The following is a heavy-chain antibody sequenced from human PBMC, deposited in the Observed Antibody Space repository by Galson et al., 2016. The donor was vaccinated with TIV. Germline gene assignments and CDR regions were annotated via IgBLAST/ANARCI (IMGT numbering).Heavy chain of an antibody. CDR1: GFTFSSQT. Sequence: SLRLSCAASGFTFSSQTMSWVRQAPGKGLEWVSAISISGASAYYADSVKGRFTISRDNSKKTLYLQMNSLRAEDTAVYYCVKVYSSSYYPNSIDYWGQGTLVTVSS. D-gene: IGHD3-22*01. V-gene: IGHV3-23*01. CDR2: ISISGASA. J-gene: IGHJ4*02. CDR3: VKVYSSSYYPNSIDY.